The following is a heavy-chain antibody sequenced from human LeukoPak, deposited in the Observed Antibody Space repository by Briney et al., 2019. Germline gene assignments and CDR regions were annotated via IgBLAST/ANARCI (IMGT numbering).Heavy chain of an antibody. J-gene: IGHJ4*02. Sequence: ASVKVSCKASGYDSTTYGLTWVRQAPGQGLEWMGWISGNGDNTKYVEEFQGRVTMTTDTSTSTAYMELRSLRSDDTAVYYCARVHGYYIGVYYFYYWGQGTLVTVSS. D-gene: IGHD2-8*01. V-gene: IGHV1-18*01. CDR2: ISGNGDNT. CDR1: GYDSTTYG. CDR3: ARVHGYYIGVYYFYY.